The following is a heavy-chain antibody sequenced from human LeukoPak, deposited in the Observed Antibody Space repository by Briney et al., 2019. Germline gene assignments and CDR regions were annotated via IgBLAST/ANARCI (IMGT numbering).Heavy chain of an antibody. D-gene: IGHD6-6*01. CDR2: IYTSGST. J-gene: IGHJ4*02. V-gene: IGHV4-4*07. CDR3: ARGGPIATRPDYFDY. CDR1: GGSISSYY. Sequence: SETLSLTCTVSGGSISSYYWSWIRQPAGKGLEWIGRIYTSGSTNYNPSLKSRVTMSVDTSKNQFSLKLSSVTAADTAVYYCARGGPIATRPDYFDYWGQGTLVTVSS.